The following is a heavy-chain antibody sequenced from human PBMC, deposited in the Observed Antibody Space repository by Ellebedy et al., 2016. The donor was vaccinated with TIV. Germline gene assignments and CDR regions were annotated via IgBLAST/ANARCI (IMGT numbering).Heavy chain of an antibody. J-gene: IGHJ5*02. CDR2: IYPRDSET. CDR1: GYSFTSDW. D-gene: IGHD6-13*01. V-gene: IGHV5-51*01. CDR3: ARQYNSNWYHHP. Sequence: PGGSLRLSCKGSGYSFTSDWSGWVRQMPGKDLEWMRIIYPRDSETRYSTSFQGQVTISADKSISTAYLQWSSLKASDTDMYYCARQYNSNWYHHPWGQGTLVTVSS.